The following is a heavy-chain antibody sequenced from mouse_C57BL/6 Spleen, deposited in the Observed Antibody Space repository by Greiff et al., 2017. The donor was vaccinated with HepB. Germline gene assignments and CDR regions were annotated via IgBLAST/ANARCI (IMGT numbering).Heavy chain of an antibody. CDR2: IDPETGGT. V-gene: IGHV1-15*01. D-gene: IGHD1-1*01. J-gene: IGHJ4*01. CDR3: TRRGVVVPLRAMDY. Sequence: QVQLKESGAELVRPGASVTLSCKASGYTFTDYEMHWVKQTPVHGLEWIGAIDPETGGTAYNQKFKGKAILTADKSSSTAYMELRSLTSEDSAVYYCTRRGVVVPLRAMDYWGQGTSVTVSS. CDR1: GYTFTDYE.